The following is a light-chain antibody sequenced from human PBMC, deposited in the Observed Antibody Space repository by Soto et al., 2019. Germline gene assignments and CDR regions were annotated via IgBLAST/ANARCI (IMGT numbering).Light chain of an antibody. J-gene: IGKJ1*01. CDR3: QQYGNSRT. CDR1: QSVSSTY. V-gene: IGKV3-20*01. CDR2: GAS. Sequence: EIVLTQSPGTLSLSPGERATLSCRASQSVSSTYLAWYQQKPGQAPRLLIYGASSRATGIPDRFSGSGSGTDFTLTITRLEPEDFGVFYCQQYGNSRTFGQGTKVDIK.